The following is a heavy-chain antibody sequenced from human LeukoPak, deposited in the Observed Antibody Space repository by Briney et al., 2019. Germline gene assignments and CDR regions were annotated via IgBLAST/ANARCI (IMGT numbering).Heavy chain of an antibody. CDR1: GITLSNYG. J-gene: IGHJ5*02. D-gene: IGHD1-1*01. V-gene: IGHV3-23*01. Sequence: PGGSLRLSCAVSGITLSNYGMSWVRQAPGKGLEWVAGISDSGGSTSYADSVKGRFTISRDNSKNTLYLQMNSLRAEDTAVYYCARDLSRRTHNWFDPWGQGTLVTVSS. CDR2: ISDSGGST. CDR3: ARDLSRRTHNWFDP.